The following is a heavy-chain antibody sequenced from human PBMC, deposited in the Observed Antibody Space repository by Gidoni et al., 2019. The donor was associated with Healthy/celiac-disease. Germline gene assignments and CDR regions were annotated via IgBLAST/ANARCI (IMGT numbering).Heavy chain of an antibody. V-gene: IGHV3-30-3*01. D-gene: IGHD3-16*01. CDR1: GFPFSSYA. CDR2: ISYDGSNK. J-gene: IGHJ3*02. CDR3: ARDLAGYAAFDI. Sequence: QVQLVESGGGVVQPGRSLSLSCAASGFPFSSYAMHWVRQAPGKGLGWVAVISYDGSNKYYADSVKGRFTISRDNSKNTLYLQMNSLRAEDTAVYYCARDLAGYAAFDIWGQGTMVTVSS.